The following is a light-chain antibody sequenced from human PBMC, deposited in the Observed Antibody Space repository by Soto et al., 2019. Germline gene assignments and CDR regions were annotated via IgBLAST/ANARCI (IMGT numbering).Light chain of an antibody. CDR3: QQYNNWPYT. V-gene: IGKV3-15*01. J-gene: IGKJ2*01. CDR2: GAS. CDR1: QSVSSN. Sequence: EIVMTQSPATLSVSPGERATLSCRASQSVSSNLAWYQQKPGQAPRLLIYGASTRATGIPVRFSGSGSGTECTLIISSQQSEDFAVYYCQQYNNWPYTFGQGTKLEIK.